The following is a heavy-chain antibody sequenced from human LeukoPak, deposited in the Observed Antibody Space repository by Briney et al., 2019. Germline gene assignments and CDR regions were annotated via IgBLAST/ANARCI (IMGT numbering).Heavy chain of an antibody. V-gene: IGHV3-48*03. CDR1: GFTFSSYE. CDR3: ARPFYYYDSSGMGYYFDY. D-gene: IGHD3-22*01. J-gene: IGHJ4*02. Sequence: GGSLRLSCAASGFTFSSYEMNWVRQAPGKGLEWVSYISSSGSTIYYADSVKGRFTISRDNAKNSLYLQMNSLRAEDTAVYYCARPFYYYDSSGMGYYFDYWSQETLVTVSS. CDR2: ISSSGSTI.